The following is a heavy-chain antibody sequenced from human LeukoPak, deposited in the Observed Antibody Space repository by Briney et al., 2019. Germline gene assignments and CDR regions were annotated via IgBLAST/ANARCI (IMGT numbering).Heavy chain of an antibody. CDR3: ARGPSPYYDILTGFFDY. CDR2: ISSSSSYI. V-gene: IGHV3-21*01. Sequence: PGGSLRLSCAASGFTFSSYSMNWVRQAPGRGVEWVSSISSSSSYIYYADSVKGRFTISRDNAKNSLYLQMNSLRAEDTAVYYCARGPSPYYDILTGFFDYWGQGTLVTVSS. J-gene: IGHJ4*02. CDR1: GFTFSSYS. D-gene: IGHD3-9*01.